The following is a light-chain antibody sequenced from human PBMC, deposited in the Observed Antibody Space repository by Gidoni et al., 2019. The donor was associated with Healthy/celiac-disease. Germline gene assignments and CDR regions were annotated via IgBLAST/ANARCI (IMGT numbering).Light chain of an antibody. V-gene: IGKV3-11*01. CDR2: DAS. CDR1: QRVSSY. Sequence: CRASQRVSSYLAWYQQKPGQAPRLLIYDASNRATGIPARFSGSGSGTDFTLTISSLEPEDFAVYYCQQRSNWPAITFGQGTRLEIK. J-gene: IGKJ5*01. CDR3: QQRSNWPAIT.